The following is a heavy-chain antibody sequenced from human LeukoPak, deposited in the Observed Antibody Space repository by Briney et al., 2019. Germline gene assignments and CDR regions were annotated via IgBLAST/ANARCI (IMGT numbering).Heavy chain of an antibody. V-gene: IGHV3-7*03. CDR1: GFTFSRYW. CDR3: ASNIMGYQLLVFDY. J-gene: IGHJ4*02. D-gene: IGHD2-2*01. CDR2: IKQDGREQ. Sequence: PGGSLRLSCAASGFTFSRYWMSWVRQAPGKGLEWVANIKQDGREQYYVDSLKGRFTISRDSAKNSLYLQMNSLTAEDTAVYYCASNIMGYQLLVFDYWGQGTLVTVSS.